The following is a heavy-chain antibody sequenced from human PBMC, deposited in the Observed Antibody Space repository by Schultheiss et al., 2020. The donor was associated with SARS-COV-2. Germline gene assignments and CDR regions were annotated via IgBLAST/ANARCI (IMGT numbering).Heavy chain of an antibody. V-gene: IGHV3-74*01. CDR2: INSDGSST. CDR3: AREVVTAIPDAFDI. Sequence: GGSLRLSCAAYGFTFDDYGMSWVRQAPGKGLEWVSRINSDGSSTSYADSVKGRFTISRDNAKNTLYLQMNSLRAEDTAVYYCAREVVTAIPDAFDIWGQGTMVTVSS. D-gene: IGHD2-21*02. CDR1: GFTFDDYG. J-gene: IGHJ3*02.